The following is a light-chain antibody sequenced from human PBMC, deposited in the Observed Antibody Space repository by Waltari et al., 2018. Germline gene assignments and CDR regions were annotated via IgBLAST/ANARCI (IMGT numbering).Light chain of an antibody. V-gene: IGKV1-5*03. CDR1: QSIRKF. J-gene: IGKJ4*01. CDR3: QQYISDSPLT. CDR2: ETS. Sequence: DMQMTQSPSTLSASVGDRVTMTCRARQSIRKFLAWYQQKPGKVPKLLFYETSIFESGVPSRFSGSGSGTEFTLTISSLQPEDLATYYCQQYISDSPLTFGGGTKVEIK.